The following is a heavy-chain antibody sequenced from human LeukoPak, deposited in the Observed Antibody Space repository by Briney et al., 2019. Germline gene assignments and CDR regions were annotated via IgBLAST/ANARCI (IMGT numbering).Heavy chain of an antibody. J-gene: IGHJ4*02. D-gene: IGHD6-13*01. CDR1: GFTFSSYS. CDR2: ISSSSSYI. CDR3: ARDRGIAAAPLPFDY. V-gene: IGHV3-21*01. Sequence: GGSLRLSCAASGFTFSSYSMNWVRQAPGKGLEWVSSISSSSSYIYCADSVKGRFTISRDNAKNSLYLQMNSLRAEDTAVYYCARDRGIAAAPLPFDYWGQGTLVTVSS.